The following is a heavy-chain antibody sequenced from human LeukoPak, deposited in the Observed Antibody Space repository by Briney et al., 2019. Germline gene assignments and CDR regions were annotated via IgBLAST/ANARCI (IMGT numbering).Heavy chain of an antibody. Sequence: GGSLRLSCAASGFTFSSYSMNWVRQAPGKGLEWVSYISSSSSTIYYADSVKGRFTISRDNAKNSLYLQMNSLRAEDTAVYYCARTDYDFWSGFPSAFDIWGQGTMVTVSS. J-gene: IGHJ3*02. D-gene: IGHD3-3*01. CDR1: GFTFSSYS. V-gene: IGHV3-48*04. CDR2: ISSSSSTI. CDR3: ARTDYDFWSGFPSAFDI.